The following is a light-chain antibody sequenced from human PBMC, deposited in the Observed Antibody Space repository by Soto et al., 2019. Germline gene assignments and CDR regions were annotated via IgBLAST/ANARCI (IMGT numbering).Light chain of an antibody. J-gene: IGKJ5*01. V-gene: IGKV1-39*01. CDR2: AAS. Sequence: DIQMPQSPSSLSASVGDRVTITCRASQSISSYLNWYQQKPGKAPKLLIYAASSLQSGVPSRFSGSGSGTDFTLTISSLQPEDFATYYCQQSYSLITFGQGKRLEIK. CDR1: QSISSY. CDR3: QQSYSLIT.